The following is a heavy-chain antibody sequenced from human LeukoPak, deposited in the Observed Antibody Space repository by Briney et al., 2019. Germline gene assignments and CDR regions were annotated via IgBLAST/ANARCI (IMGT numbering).Heavy chain of an antibody. CDR3: ARSRPETTYAFDI. J-gene: IGHJ3*02. CDR1: GFSFSSFW. CDR2: INQDGTEE. V-gene: IGHV3-7*01. Sequence: GGSLRLSCAASGFSFSSFWMNWVRQAPGKGLEWVANINQDGTEENYVGSLKGRFAISRDNAKNTLYLQMNSLRAEDTAVYYCARSRPETTYAFDIWGQGTMVTVSS. D-gene: IGHD1-7*01.